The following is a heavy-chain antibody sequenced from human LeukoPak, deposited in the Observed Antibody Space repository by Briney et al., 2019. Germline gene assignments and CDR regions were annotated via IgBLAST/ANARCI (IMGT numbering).Heavy chain of an antibody. D-gene: IGHD6-13*01. J-gene: IGHJ4*02. CDR3: TKAKYPNTAGDDY. CDR1: GFTVSSKY. CDR2: ISWNSDSI. V-gene: IGHV3-9*01. Sequence: PGGSLRLSCAASGFTVSSKYMSWVRQAPGKGLEWVSGISWNSDSIDYADSVKGRFTISRDNAKNSLYLQMNSLRAEDTALYYCTKAKYPNTAGDDYWGQGTLVTVSS.